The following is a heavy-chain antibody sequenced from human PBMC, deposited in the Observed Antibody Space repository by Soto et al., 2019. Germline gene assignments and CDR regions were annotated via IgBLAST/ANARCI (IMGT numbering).Heavy chain of an antibody. Sequence: QVQLVQSGVEVKKPGASVKVSCKASGYTFTDYAISWVRQAPGRGLEWMGWVNTYNGNPNYAQIFQGKVTNTQGPFTDTAYMELRSLKSDDSAVYYCARDSQYSTSWQRFDSWGQGTLVTVSS. V-gene: IGHV1-18*01. CDR2: VNTYNGNP. CDR1: GYTFTDYA. CDR3: ARDSQYSTSWQRFDS. J-gene: IGHJ4*02. D-gene: IGHD6-13*01.